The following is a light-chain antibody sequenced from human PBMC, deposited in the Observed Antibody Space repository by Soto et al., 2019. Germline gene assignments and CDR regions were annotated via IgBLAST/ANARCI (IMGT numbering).Light chain of an antibody. Sequence: DIQVTQSPSSLSASIGDRVTITCRASQGIDNYLAWYQQKPGKVPNLLIYDASFLESGVPSRFRGTGSGTDFTLTITNLQPEDVATYYCQKYDSAPWALGQGTKVDIK. CDR1: QGIDNY. CDR2: DAS. CDR3: QKYDSAPWA. J-gene: IGKJ1*01. V-gene: IGKV1-27*01.